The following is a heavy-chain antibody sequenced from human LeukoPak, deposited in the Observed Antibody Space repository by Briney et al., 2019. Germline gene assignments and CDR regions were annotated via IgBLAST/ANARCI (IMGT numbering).Heavy chain of an antibody. Sequence: GGSLRLSCAASGFTFSSYGMHWVRQAPGKGLEWVAVISYDGSNKYYADSVKGRFTISRDNSKNTLYLQMNSLRAEDTAVYYCAKDRRSAGTIPDYWGQGTLVTVSS. D-gene: IGHD6-13*01. CDR1: GFTFSSYG. CDR3: AKDRRSAGTIPDY. V-gene: IGHV3-30*18. J-gene: IGHJ4*02. CDR2: ISYDGSNK.